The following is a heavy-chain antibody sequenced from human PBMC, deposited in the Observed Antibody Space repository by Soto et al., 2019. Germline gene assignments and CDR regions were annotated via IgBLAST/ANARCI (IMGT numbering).Heavy chain of an antibody. D-gene: IGHD4-17*01. V-gene: IGHV1-18*01. CDR3: AREQYGDYEGDYYYYGMDV. CDR1: GYTFTSYG. Sequence: GASVKVSCKASGYTFTSYGISWVRQAPGQGLEWMGWISAYNGNTNYAQKLQGRVTMTTDTSTSTAYMELRSLRSDDTAVYYCAREQYGDYEGDYYYYGMDVWGQGTTVTVSS. CDR2: ISAYNGNT. J-gene: IGHJ6*02.